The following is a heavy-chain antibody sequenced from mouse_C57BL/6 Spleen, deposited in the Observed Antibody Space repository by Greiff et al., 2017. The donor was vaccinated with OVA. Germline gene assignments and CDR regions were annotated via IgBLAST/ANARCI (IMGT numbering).Heavy chain of an antibody. V-gene: IGHV1-54*01. CDR1: GYAFTNYL. CDR2: INPGSGGT. J-gene: IGHJ3*01. CDR3: ARSLYDYDGAWFAY. Sequence: QVQLQQSGAELVRPGTSVKVSCKASGYAFTNYLIEWVKQRPGQGLEWIGVINPGSGGTNYNEKFKGKATLTADKSSSTAYMQLSSLTSEDSAVYFCARSLYDYDGAWFAYWGQGTLVTVSA. D-gene: IGHD2-4*01.